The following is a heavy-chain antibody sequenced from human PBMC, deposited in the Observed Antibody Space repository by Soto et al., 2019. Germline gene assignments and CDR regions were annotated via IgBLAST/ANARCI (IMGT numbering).Heavy chain of an antibody. D-gene: IGHD3-10*01. Sequence: GESLKISCKGSGYSFTSYWISWVRQMPGKGLEWMGRIDPSDSYTNYSPSFQGHVTISADKSISTAYLQWSSLKASDTAMYYCARRPITMVRGAPYYYYYGMDVWGQGTTVTVSS. CDR2: IDPSDSYT. CDR1: GYSFTSYW. CDR3: ARRPITMVRGAPYYYYYGMDV. V-gene: IGHV5-10-1*01. J-gene: IGHJ6*02.